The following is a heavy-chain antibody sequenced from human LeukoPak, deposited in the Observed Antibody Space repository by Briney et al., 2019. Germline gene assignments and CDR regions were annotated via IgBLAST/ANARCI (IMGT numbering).Heavy chain of an antibody. D-gene: IGHD3-22*01. CDR2: IYHSGST. Sequence: SETLSLTCAVSGGSISSSNWWSWVRQPPGKGLEWIGEIYHSGSTNYNPSLKSRVTISADKSKNQFSLKLSSVTAADTAVYYCARLYYYDSSGYPFDYWGQGTLVTVSS. CDR3: ARLYYYDSSGYPFDY. V-gene: IGHV4-4*02. J-gene: IGHJ4*02. CDR1: GGSISSSNW.